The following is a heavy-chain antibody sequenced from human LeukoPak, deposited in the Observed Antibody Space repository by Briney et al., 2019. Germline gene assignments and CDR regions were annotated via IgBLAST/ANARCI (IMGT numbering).Heavy chain of an antibody. CDR2: ISGSAHKI. Sequence: GGSLRLSCVASGITFSNYAVSWVRQAPEKGLDWVSVISGSAHKIRYADSVRGRFTISRDNSENIVYLQMNNLRVEDTAVYYCAGRPTGYSSGYIHWGQGTLVAVSS. D-gene: IGHD5-18*01. CDR1: GITFSNYA. J-gene: IGHJ4*02. V-gene: IGHV3-23*01. CDR3: AGRPTGYSSGYIH.